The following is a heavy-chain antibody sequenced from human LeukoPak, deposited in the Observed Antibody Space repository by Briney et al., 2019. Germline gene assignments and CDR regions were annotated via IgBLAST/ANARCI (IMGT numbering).Heavy chain of an antibody. CDR3: ARCIAAPRTGHQYFDL. CDR2: IYHSGST. Sequence: SETLSLTCAVSAGSISSFYWSWIRQPPGKGLEWIGNIYHSGSTNYNPSLQSRVTMSVDTSKNQFSLRLSSVTAADTAVYYCARCIAAPRTGHQYFDLWGRGTLVTVSA. V-gene: IGHV4-59*01. CDR1: AGSISSFY. J-gene: IGHJ2*01. D-gene: IGHD6-13*01.